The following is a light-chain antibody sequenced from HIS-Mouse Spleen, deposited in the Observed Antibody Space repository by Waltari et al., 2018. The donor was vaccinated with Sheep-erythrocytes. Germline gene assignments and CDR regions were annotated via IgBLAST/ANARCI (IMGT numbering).Light chain of an antibody. V-gene: IGLV2-14*03. J-gene: IGLJ3*02. CDR3: SSYTSSSTWL. Sequence: QSALTQPRSVSGSPGQSITISCTGTSSDVGGYNYVSWYQQHPGKAPKLMIYDVSNRPSGVSNRFSGSKSGNTASLTISGLQAEDEADYYCSSYTSSSTWLFGGGTKLTVL. CDR1: SSDVGGYNY. CDR2: DVS.